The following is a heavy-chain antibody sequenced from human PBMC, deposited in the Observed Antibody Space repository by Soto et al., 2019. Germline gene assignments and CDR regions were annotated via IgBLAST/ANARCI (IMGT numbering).Heavy chain of an antibody. V-gene: IGHV4-30-4*01. CDR1: GGSISSGDYY. D-gene: IGHD6-6*01. J-gene: IGHJ5*02. Sequence: PSETLSLTCTVSGGSISSGDYYWSWIRQPPGKGLELIGYIYHSGSTYYNPSLKSRVTISVNTSKNQFSLKLSSVTAADTAVYYCARERPDGARLDPWGQGTLVTVSS. CDR2: IYHSGST. CDR3: ARERPDGARLDP.